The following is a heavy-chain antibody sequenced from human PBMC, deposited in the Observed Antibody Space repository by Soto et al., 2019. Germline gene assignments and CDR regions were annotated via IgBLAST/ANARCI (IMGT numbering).Heavy chain of an antibody. D-gene: IGHD2-2*01. J-gene: IGHJ4*02. CDR3: AHSSRYQGGDGY. CDR2: IYWDDDK. Sequence: QITLKESGPTLVKPTQTLTLTCTFSGFSLSTSGVGVGWIRQPPGKALEWLALIYWDDDKLYSPSLKSRLTITKDTSQNQVVLTMTDMDPVDTATYYCAHSSRYQGGDGYWGQGTLVTVSS. CDR1: GFSLSTSGVG. V-gene: IGHV2-5*02.